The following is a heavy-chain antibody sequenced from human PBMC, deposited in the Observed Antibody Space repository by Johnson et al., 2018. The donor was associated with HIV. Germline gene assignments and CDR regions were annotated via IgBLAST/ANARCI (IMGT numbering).Heavy chain of an antibody. CDR1: GFTVSSNY. CDR2: IYSGGST. J-gene: IGHJ3*02. CDR3: ARGAANDAFDI. V-gene: IGHV3-66*01. D-gene: IGHD1-26*01. Sequence: VQLVESGGGLVKPGGSLRLSCAASGFTVSSNYMSWVRQAPGKGLEWVSVIYSGGSTYYADSVKGRFTISRDNSKNTLYLQMNSLRAEDTAVYYCARGAANDAFDIWGQGTMVTVSS.